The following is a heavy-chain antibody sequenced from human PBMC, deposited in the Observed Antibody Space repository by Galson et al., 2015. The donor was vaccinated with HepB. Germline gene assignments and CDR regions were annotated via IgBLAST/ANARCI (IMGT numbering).Heavy chain of an antibody. V-gene: IGHV4-34*01. CDR1: GGSFSGYY. CDR3: MRGGGYYISAI. CDR2: INHSGST. J-gene: IGHJ4*02. D-gene: IGHD1-26*01. Sequence: SETLSLTCAVYGGSFSGYYWSWIRQPPGKGLEWIGEINHSGSTNYNPSLKSRVTISVDTSKNQFSLNLNSVTAADTAVYYCMRGGGYYISAIWGQGALVTVSS.